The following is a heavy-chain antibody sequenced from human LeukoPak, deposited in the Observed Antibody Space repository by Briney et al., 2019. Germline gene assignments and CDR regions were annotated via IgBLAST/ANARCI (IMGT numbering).Heavy chain of an antibody. CDR3: ARDGAAADDYYYYYGMDV. V-gene: IGHV6-1*01. CDR2: TYYRSKWYN. J-gene: IGHJ6*02. CDR1: GDSFSSNSVT. D-gene: IGHD6-13*01. Sequence: SQTLSLTCAISGDSFSSNSVTWNWIRQSPSRGLEWLGRTYYRSKWYNDYAVSVKSRITINPDTPKNQFSLQLNSVTPEDTAVYYCARDGAAADDYYYYYGMDVWGQGTTVTVSS.